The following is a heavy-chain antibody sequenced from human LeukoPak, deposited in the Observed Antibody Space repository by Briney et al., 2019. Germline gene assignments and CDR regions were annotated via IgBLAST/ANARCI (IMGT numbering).Heavy chain of an antibody. CDR1: GFSFSSYS. J-gene: IGHJ4*02. Sequence: PGGSLRLSCAASGFSFSSYSMNWVRQAPGKGLEWVSVIYSGGSTYYADSVKGRFTISRDNSKNTLYLQMNSLRAEDTAVYYCARAHLDSSGYYPFNFDYWGQGTLVTVSS. V-gene: IGHV3-66*01. D-gene: IGHD3-22*01. CDR2: IYSGGST. CDR3: ARAHLDSSGYYPFNFDY.